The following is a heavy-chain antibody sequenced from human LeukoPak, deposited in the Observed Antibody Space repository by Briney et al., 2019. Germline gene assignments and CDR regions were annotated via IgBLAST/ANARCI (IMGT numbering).Heavy chain of an antibody. CDR3: ATQLVPSYYYYYMDV. J-gene: IGHJ6*03. Sequence: SETLSLTCTVSGGSISSYYWSWIRQPAGKGLEWIGRIYTSGSTNYNPSLKSRVTISVDTSKNQFSLKLSSVTAADTAVYYCATQLVPSYYYYYMDVWGKGTTVTISS. CDR2: IYTSGST. D-gene: IGHD5-24*01. V-gene: IGHV4-4*07. CDR1: GGSISSYY.